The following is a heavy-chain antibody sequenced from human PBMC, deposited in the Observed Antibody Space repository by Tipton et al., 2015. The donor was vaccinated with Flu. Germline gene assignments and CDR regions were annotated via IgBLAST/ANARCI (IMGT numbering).Heavy chain of an antibody. V-gene: IGHV3-7*01. Sequence: SLRLSCAASGFTFSSYWMSWVRQASGKGLEWVANIKQDGSEKYYVDSVKGRFTISRDNAKNSLYLQMNSLRAEDTAAYYCARYTWNAEEVLDYWGQGTLVPVSS. J-gene: IGHJ4*02. CDR3: ARYTWNAEEVLDY. CDR1: GFTFSSYW. D-gene: IGHD1-1*01. CDR2: IKQDGSEK.